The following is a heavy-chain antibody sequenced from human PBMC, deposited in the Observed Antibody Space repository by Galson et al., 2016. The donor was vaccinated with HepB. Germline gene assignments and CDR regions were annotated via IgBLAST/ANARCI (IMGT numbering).Heavy chain of an antibody. D-gene: IGHD6-19*01. CDR2: IDPSDSYS. Sequence: QSGAEVKKPGESLRISCKASGYSFTSYWISWVRQMPGKGLEWMGKIDPSDSYSTYSPSSQGHVTISVDKSISTAYLPWSSLKASDTAIYYCARHEPMAPSIVVAGFQPWGQGTLVTVSS. CDR3: ARHEPMAPSIVVAGFQP. V-gene: IGHV5-10-1*01. CDR1: GYSFTSYW. J-gene: IGHJ5*02.